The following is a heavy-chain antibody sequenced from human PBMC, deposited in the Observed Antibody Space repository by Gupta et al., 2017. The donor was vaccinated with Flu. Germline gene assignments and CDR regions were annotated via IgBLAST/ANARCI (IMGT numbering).Heavy chain of an antibody. V-gene: IGHV3-30*18. CDR3: AKDWVYSSSSAPGGEDAFDI. D-gene: IGHD6-6*01. J-gene: IGHJ3*02. CDR2: ISYDGSKK. Sequence: VRQAPGKGLEWVAVISYDGSKKYYADSVKGRFTISRDNSKNTLYLQMNSLRAEDTAVYYCAKDWVYSSSSAPGGEDAFDIWGQGTMVTVSS.